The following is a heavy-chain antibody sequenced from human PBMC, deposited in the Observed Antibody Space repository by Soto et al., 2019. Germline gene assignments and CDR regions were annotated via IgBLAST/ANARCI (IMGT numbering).Heavy chain of an antibody. CDR1: GYSFTKYW. CDR3: ARPAIAALDASQFLL. J-gene: IGHJ4*01. CDR2: IYPGDSDT. V-gene: IGHV5-51*01. Sequence: GASLRISCKGSGYSFTKYWVAWVRKTPEKGLEWMGVIYPGDSDTRYSPSFQGQVTISADRSTTTAFLQWSSLKASDTAVYYCARPAIAALDASQFLLWGQGTLVSVSS. D-gene: IGHD6-13*01.